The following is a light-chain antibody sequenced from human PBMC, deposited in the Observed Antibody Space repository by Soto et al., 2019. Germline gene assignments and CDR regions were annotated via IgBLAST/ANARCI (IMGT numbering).Light chain of an antibody. CDR1: QSVTSYY. Sequence: EIVLTQSPGTLSLSPGERATLSCRASQSVTSYYLAWYQQKPGQAPRLLIYGASRRATDIPDRFSGSGSGTDFTLTISSLGPEDFAVYYCQLYGSSSYTFGQGTKLEIK. J-gene: IGKJ2*01. CDR3: QLYGSSSYT. V-gene: IGKV3-20*01. CDR2: GAS.